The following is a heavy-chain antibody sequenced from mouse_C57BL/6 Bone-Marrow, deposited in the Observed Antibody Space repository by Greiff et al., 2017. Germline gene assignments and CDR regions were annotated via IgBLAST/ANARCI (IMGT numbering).Heavy chain of an antibody. CDR2: IYPRSGNT. D-gene: IGHD3-1*01. CDR1: GYTFTSYG. V-gene: IGHV1-81*01. Sequence: QVQLQPSGAELARPGASVKLSCKASGYTFTSYGISWVKQRTGQGLEWIGEIYPRSGNTYYNEKFKGKATLTADKSSSTAYMELRSLTSEDSAVYFCARSGAYWGQGTLVTVSA. CDR3: ARSGAY. J-gene: IGHJ3*01.